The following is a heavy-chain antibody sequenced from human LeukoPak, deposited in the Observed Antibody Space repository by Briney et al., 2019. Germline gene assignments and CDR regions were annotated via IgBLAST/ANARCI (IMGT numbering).Heavy chain of an antibody. Sequence: GGSLRLSCAASRFTFSSYEMMWVRQAPGKGLEWLSYISTSGDTRLYADSVRGRFTISRDNAKNSLYLQMNGLRAEDTAVYYCVREGHYYFDYWGQGTLVTVSS. V-gene: IGHV3-48*03. J-gene: IGHJ4*02. CDR3: VREGHYYFDY. CDR1: RFTFSSYE. CDR2: ISTSGDTR.